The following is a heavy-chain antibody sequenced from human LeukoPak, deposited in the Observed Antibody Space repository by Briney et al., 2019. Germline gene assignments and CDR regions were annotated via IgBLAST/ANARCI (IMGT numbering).Heavy chain of an antibody. CDR3: ASQNGWSWTHNWNDGMDV. Sequence: MTSETLSLTCAVYGGSFSGYYWSWIRQPPGKGLEWIGEINHSGSTNYNPSLKSRVTISVDTSKNQFSLKLSSVTAADTAVYYCASQNGWSWTHNWNDGMDVWGQGTTVTVSS. J-gene: IGHJ6*02. D-gene: IGHD1-1*01. CDR1: GGSFSGYY. CDR2: INHSGST. V-gene: IGHV4-34*01.